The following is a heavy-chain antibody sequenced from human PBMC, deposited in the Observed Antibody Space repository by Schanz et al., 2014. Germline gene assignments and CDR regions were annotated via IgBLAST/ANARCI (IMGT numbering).Heavy chain of an antibody. Sequence: VQLQESSPGLVTPSETLSLTCTVSGASMLSYYWTWFRQPPGKGLEWIGSVYYGGGTDSNLGSTDYNPSLKSRVANSADKSKIQFSLGLHSLTAADTAVYYCARSPGRARYCDYWGQGSLVPVSS. V-gene: IGHV4-59*03. D-gene: IGHD7-27*01. CDR1: GASMLSYY. CDR3: ARSPGRARYCDY. J-gene: IGHJ4*02. CDR2: VYYGGGTDSNLGST.